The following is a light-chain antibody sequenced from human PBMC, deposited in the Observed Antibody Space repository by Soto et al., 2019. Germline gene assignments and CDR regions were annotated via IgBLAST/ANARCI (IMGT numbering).Light chain of an antibody. CDR1: QSISYW. Sequence: DIQMTQSPSTLSASVGDRVTITCRASQSISYWLAWYQQKPGKAPKVLMYKASSLESGVPSRFSGSGSGTEFTLTISSLQPDDCATYYCQQYQSFPYTFGQGTNLEIK. V-gene: IGKV1-5*03. J-gene: IGKJ2*01. CDR2: KAS. CDR3: QQYQSFPYT.